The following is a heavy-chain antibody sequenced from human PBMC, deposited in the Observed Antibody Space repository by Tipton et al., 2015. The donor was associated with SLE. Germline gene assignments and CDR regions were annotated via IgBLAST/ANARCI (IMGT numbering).Heavy chain of an antibody. CDR2: ISGSGGST. V-gene: IGHV3-23*01. D-gene: IGHD3-3*01. Sequence: SLRLSCAASGFTFSSYAMSWVRQAPGKGLEWVSGISGSGGSTYYPDSVKGRFTISRDNSKNTLFLQMNSLRADGTAVYYCAKSLRFLEWLLPPYYYYGMDVWGQGTTVTVSS. J-gene: IGHJ6*02. CDR3: AKSLRFLEWLLPPYYYYGMDV. CDR1: GFTFSSYA.